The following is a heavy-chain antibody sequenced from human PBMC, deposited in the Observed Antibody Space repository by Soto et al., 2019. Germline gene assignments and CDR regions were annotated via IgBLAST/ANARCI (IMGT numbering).Heavy chain of an antibody. J-gene: IGHJ3*02. Sequence: SQTLSLTCASSGDSVSSNSAAWNWIRQSPSRGLEWLGRTYYRSKWYNDYAVSVKSRITINPDTSKNQFSLQLNSVTPEDTAVYYCARVLPGVTIFGVGIPSDAFEIWGQGTMVTVSS. CDR1: GDSVSSNSAA. D-gene: IGHD3-3*01. V-gene: IGHV6-1*01. CDR3: ARVLPGVTIFGVGIPSDAFEI. CDR2: TYYRSKWYN.